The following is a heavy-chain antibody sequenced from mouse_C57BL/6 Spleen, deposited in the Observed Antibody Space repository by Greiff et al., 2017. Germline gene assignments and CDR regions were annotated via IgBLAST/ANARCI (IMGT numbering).Heavy chain of an antibody. CDR3: ARSDGNYDAMDY. V-gene: IGHV1-84*01. CDR1: GYTFTDYY. D-gene: IGHD2-1*01. CDR2: LYPGSGNT. J-gene: IGHJ4*01. Sequence: QVQLQQSGPELVKPGASVKISCKASGYTFTDYYINWVKQRPGQGLEWIGWLYPGSGNTKYNEKFKGKATLTVDTSSSTAYMQLSSLTSEDSAVYFCARSDGNYDAMDYWGQGTSVTVSS.